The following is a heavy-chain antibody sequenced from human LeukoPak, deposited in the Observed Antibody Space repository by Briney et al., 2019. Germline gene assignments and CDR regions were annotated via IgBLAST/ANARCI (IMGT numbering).Heavy chain of an antibody. CDR3: ASSKPYDSRGSFDY. CDR2: INPNSGGT. V-gene: IGHV1-2*04. CDR1: GYTFTGYY. D-gene: IGHD3-22*01. Sequence: ASVKVSCKASGYTFTGYYMHWVRQAPGQGLEWMGWINPNSGGTNYAQKFQGWVTMTRDTSISTAYMELSRLRSDDTAVYYCASSKPYDSRGSFDYWGQGTLVTVSS. J-gene: IGHJ4*02.